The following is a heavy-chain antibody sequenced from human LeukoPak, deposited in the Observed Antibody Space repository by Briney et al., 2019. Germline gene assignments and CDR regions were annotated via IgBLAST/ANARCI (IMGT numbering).Heavy chain of an antibody. CDR1: GGSISTYY. J-gene: IGHJ1*01. V-gene: IGHV4-59*01. D-gene: IGHD3-22*01. CDR3: ARGNSYYDTSGYFPWESFQH. Sequence: SETLSLTCTVSGGSISTYYWSWIRQPPGKGLEWIGYIFYSGSTNHNPSLKSRVTISVDTSKNQFSLKLSSVTAADTAVYYCARGNSYYDTSGYFPWESFQHWGQGTLVTVSS. CDR2: IFYSGST.